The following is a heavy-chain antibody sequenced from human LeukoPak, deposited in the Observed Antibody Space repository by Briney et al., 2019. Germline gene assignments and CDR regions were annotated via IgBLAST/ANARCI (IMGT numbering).Heavy chain of an antibody. D-gene: IGHD1-14*01. CDR2: INPGGSSI. Sequence: GGSLRLSCAASGFTFSSYWMHWVRQVPGKGLVWVARINPGGSSITYADTVKGRFTISRDNAKNTLYLQMNSLRAEDTGVYYCARSNQADDYWGQGTLVTVSS. V-gene: IGHV3-74*01. CDR3: ARSNQADDY. J-gene: IGHJ4*02. CDR1: GFTFSSYW.